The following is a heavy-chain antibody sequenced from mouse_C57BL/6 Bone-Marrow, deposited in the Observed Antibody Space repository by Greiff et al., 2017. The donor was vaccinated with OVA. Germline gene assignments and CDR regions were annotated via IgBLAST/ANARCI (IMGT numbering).Heavy chain of an antibody. Sequence: QVQLQQSGPELVKPGASVKISCKASGYAFSSSWMNWVKQRPGKGLEWIGRIYPGDGETTYNGKFKGKATLTADKSSSTAYMQRSSLTSEDSAVYFCANSYYGSSYWYFDVWGTGTTVTVSS. J-gene: IGHJ1*03. D-gene: IGHD1-1*01. CDR1: GYAFSSSW. CDR3: ANSYYGSSYWYFDV. CDR2: IYPGDGET. V-gene: IGHV1-82*01.